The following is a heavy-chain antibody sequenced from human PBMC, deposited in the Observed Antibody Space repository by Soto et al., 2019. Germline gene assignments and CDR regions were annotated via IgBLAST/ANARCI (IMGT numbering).Heavy chain of an antibody. CDR3: AKGPVGATLSPLIDY. V-gene: IGHV3-23*01. CDR2: ISDGGGST. J-gene: IGHJ4*02. D-gene: IGHD1-26*01. CDR1: GFTFSSYG. Sequence: GGSLRLSCAASGFTFSSYGMSWVRQAPGKGLEWVSVISDGGGSTFYADSVKGRFTISRDNSKNTLYLQMNSLRAEDTAVYYCAKGPVGATLSPLIDYWGQGTLVTVSS.